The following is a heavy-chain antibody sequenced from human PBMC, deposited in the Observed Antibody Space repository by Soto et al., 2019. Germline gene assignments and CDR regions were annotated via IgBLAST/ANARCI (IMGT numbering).Heavy chain of an antibody. J-gene: IGHJ3*02. V-gene: IGHV4-31*03. CDR2: IYYSGST. D-gene: IGHD3-16*01. CDR3: AREGWYDRSRHRKDFDM. CDR1: RGSSSSGGYY. Sequence: PSETLSLTCTVSRGSSSSGGYYWSWIRQHPGKGLEWIGYIYYSGSTYYNPSLKSGVSILVDTSKCQFSLKLSFVTAGVTAVFYCAREGWYDRSRHRKDFDMPCPGPMLAVSS.